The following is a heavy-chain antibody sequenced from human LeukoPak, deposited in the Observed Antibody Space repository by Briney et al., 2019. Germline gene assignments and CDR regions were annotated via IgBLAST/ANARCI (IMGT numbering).Heavy chain of an antibody. CDR1: GYTFTGYY. D-gene: IGHD3-3*01. CDR3: ARDGEIFGVPDPYYYYYMDV. Sequence: ASVKVSCKASGYTFTGYYMHWVRQAPGQGLEWMGWINPNSGGTNYAQKFQGRVTMTRDTSISTAYMELSRLRSDDTAVYYCARDGEIFGVPDPYYYYYMDVWGKGTTVTVSS. V-gene: IGHV1-2*02. CDR2: INPNSGGT. J-gene: IGHJ6*03.